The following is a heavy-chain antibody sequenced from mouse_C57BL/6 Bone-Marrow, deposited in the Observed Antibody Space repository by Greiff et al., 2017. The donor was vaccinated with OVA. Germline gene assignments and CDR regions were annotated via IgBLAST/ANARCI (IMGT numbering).Heavy chain of an antibody. CDR3: AKGGYSYGYFAV. D-gene: IGHD2-2*01. V-gene: IGHV1-62-3*01. J-gene: IGHJ1*03. CDR2: IHPNSGGT. Sequence: QVQLQQPGAELVKPGASVKLSCKASGYTFTSYWMHWVKQRPGRGLEWIGKIHPNSGGTNYNEKFKSKATLTVDKSSSTAYMQLSSLTSDDSAVYSCAKGGYSYGYFAVWGTGTTVTVSS. CDR1: GYTFTSYW.